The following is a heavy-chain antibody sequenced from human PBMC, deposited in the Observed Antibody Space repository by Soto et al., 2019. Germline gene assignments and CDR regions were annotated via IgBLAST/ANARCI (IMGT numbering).Heavy chain of an antibody. J-gene: IGHJ6*02. CDR3: ARGFWGSGSYWERKRPHYYYYGMDV. CDR2: IWYDGSNK. V-gene: IGHV3-33*01. D-gene: IGHD3-10*01. Sequence: GGSLRLSCAASGFTFSSYGMHWVRQAPGKGLEWVAVIWYDGSNKYYADSVKGRFTISRDNSKNTLYLQMNSLRAEDTAVYYCARGFWGSGSYWERKRPHYYYYGMDVWGQGTTVTVSS. CDR1: GFTFSSYG.